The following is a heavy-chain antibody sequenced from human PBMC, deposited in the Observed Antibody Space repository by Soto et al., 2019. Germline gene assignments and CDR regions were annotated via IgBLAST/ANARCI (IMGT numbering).Heavy chain of an antibody. D-gene: IGHD6-13*01. CDR1: GFTFSSYG. Sequence: GGSLRLSCAASGFTFSSYGMSWVRQAPGKGLEWVSVISDGGGSTFYADSVKGRFTISRDNSKNTLYLQMNGLRADDTAVYYCARRGPGTYFDYWGQGTLVTVSS. CDR2: ISDGGGST. J-gene: IGHJ4*02. V-gene: IGHV3-23*01. CDR3: ARRGPGTYFDY.